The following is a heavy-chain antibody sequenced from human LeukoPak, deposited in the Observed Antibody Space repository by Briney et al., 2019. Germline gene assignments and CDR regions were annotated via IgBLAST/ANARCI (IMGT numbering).Heavy chain of an antibody. Sequence: SVKVSCKACGGTFSSYAFSWMRQAPGQGLEWVGRIIPIYNPVDYTQRFQGRVTITADESTNTVYLELSSLRYDDTAVYYCAREPLGCGGDCHFDYWGQGTLVTVSS. V-gene: IGHV1-69*13. D-gene: IGHD2-21*02. CDR3: AREPLGCGGDCHFDY. CDR2: IIPIYNPV. CDR1: GGTFSSYA. J-gene: IGHJ4*02.